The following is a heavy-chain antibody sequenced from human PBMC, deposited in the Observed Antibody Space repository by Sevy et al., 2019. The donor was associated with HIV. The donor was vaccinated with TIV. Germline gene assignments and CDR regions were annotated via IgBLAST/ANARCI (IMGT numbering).Heavy chain of an antibody. Sequence: SETLSLTCTVSGGSISSGGYYWSWIRQHPGKGLEWIGYIYYSGSTYYTPSLKSRVTISVDTSKNQFSLKLSSVTAADTAXXYCARDLGGGLYYGSGSYYGSWFDPWGQGTLVTVSS. CDR1: GGSISSGGYY. V-gene: IGHV4-31*03. CDR3: ARDLGGGLYYGSGSYYGSWFDP. CDR2: IYYSGST. D-gene: IGHD3-10*01. J-gene: IGHJ5*02.